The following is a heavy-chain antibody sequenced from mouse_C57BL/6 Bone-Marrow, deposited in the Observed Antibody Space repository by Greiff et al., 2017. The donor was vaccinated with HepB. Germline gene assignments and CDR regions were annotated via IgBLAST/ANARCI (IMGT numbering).Heavy chain of an antibody. CDR3: ARTVSFDD. V-gene: IGHV3-6*01. D-gene: IGHD1-1*01. CDR1: GYSITSGYY. Sequence: EVKLLESGPGLVKPSQSLSLTCSVTGYSITSGYYWNWIRQFPGNKLEWMGYISYDGSNNYNPSLKNRISTTRDTSKNQFFLKLNSVTTEDTATYYCARTVSFDDWGQGTTLTVSS. CDR2: ISYDGSN. J-gene: IGHJ2*01.